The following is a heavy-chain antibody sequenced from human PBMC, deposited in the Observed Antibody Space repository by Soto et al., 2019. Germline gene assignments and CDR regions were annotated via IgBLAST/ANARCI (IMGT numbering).Heavy chain of an antibody. Sequence: ASVKVSCKASGYTFTSYYMHWVRQAPGQGLEWMGIINPSGGSTSYAQKFQGRVTMTRDTSTSTVYMELSSLRSEDTAVYYCARAEGHDYIWGSYRYTSFWGFDPWGQGTLVTVSS. V-gene: IGHV1-46*03. CDR3: ARAEGHDYIWGSYRYTSFWGFDP. CDR1: GYTFTSYY. D-gene: IGHD3-16*02. CDR2: INPSGGST. J-gene: IGHJ5*02.